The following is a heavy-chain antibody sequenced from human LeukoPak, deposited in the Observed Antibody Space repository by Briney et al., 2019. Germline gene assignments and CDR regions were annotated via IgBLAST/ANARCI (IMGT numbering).Heavy chain of an antibody. CDR2: IYYSGST. CDR3: ARVPTQYYFDY. J-gene: IGHJ4*02. CDR1: GGSISSGGYC. V-gene: IGHV4-31*03. Sequence: PSETLSLTCTVSGGSISSGGYCWSWIRQHPGKGLEWIGYIYYSGSTYYNSSLKSRVTISVDTSKNQFSLKLSSVTAADTAVYYCARVPTQYYFDYWGQGTLVTVSS.